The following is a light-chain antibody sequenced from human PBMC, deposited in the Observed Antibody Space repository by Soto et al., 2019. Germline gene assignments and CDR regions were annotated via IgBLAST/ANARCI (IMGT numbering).Light chain of an antibody. CDR3: QQYGSSPPVT. CDR1: QSVSSSY. V-gene: IGKV3-20*01. CDR2: GAS. J-gene: IGKJ3*01. Sequence: IVLTQSPGTLSLSPGERAILSCRASQSVSSSYLAWYQQKPGQAPRLLIYGASSRATGIPDRFSGSGSGTDFTLTISRLEPEDFAVYYCQQYGSSPPVTFGPGTKVDIK.